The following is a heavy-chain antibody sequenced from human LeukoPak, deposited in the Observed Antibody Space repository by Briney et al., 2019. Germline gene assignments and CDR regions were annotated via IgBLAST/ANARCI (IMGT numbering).Heavy chain of an antibody. CDR1: GYSFTSYG. CDR3: ARDGDDFWSGYYENYFDY. V-gene: IGHV1-18*01. CDR2: ISAYNGNT. D-gene: IGHD3-3*01. J-gene: IGHJ4*02. Sequence: GESLKISCKGSGYSFTSYGNSWVRQAPGQGLEWMGWISAYNGNTNYAQKLQGRVTMTTDTSTSTAYMELRSLRSDDTAVYYCARDGDDFWSGYYENYFDYWGQGTLVTVSS.